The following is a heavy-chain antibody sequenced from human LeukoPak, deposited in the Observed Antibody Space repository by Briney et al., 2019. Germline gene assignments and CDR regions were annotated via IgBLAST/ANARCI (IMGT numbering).Heavy chain of an antibody. V-gene: IGHV4-30-2*01. D-gene: IGHD5-24*01. CDR3: ARGAEMATILSQSYYYGMDV. CDR1: GGSISSGGYS. Sequence: SETLSLTCAVSGGSISSGGYSWSWIRQPPGKGLEWIGYIYHSGSTYYNPSLKSRVTISVDRSKNQFSLKLSSVTAADTAVYYCARGAEMATILSQSYYYGMDVWGQGTTVTVSS. J-gene: IGHJ6*02. CDR2: IYHSGST.